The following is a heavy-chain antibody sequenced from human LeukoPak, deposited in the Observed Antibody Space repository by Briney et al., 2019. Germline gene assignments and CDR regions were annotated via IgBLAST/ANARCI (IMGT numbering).Heavy chain of an antibody. Sequence: SVKVSCKASGGTFSGSAITWVRQAPGQRLEWMGRIIPILNITNYAQKFQGRVTISADTSTSTAYMELSGLRSDEAAVYYCARGQGLTAPPPYGMDVRGQGTTVTVSS. CDR2: IIPILNIT. CDR1: GGTFSGSA. J-gene: IGHJ6*02. CDR3: ARGQGLTAPPPYGMDV. V-gene: IGHV1-69*04. D-gene: IGHD2-21*02.